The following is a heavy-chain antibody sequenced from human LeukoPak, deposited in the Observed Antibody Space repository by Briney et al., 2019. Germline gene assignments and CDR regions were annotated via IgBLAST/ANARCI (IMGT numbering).Heavy chain of an antibody. CDR1: GFTFSSYW. V-gene: IGHV3-7*01. J-gene: IGHJ5*01. CDR2: IKQDGSEK. D-gene: IGHD6-19*01. CDR3: ARVRSGWEGNWFDY. Sequence: PGGSLRLSCAASGFTFSSYWMSWVRQAPGKGLEWVANIKQDGSEKYYVDSLKGRFTTTRDNAKNTLYLQMNSLRAEDTAVYYCARVRSGWEGNWFDYWGQGTLVTVSS.